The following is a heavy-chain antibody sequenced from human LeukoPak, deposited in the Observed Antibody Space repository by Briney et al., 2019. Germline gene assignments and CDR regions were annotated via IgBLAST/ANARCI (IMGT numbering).Heavy chain of an antibody. CDR3: AKDDASVLRFLEWLQKYDY. J-gene: IGHJ4*02. CDR1: GFTFSSYG. CDR2: IRYDGSNK. D-gene: IGHD3-3*01. V-gene: IGHV3-30*02. Sequence: GGSLRLSCAASGFTFSSYGMHWVRQAPGKGLEWVAFIRYDGSNKYYADSVKGRFTISRDNSKNTLYLQMNSLRAEDTAVYYCAKDDASVLRFLEWLQKYDYWGQGTLVTVSS.